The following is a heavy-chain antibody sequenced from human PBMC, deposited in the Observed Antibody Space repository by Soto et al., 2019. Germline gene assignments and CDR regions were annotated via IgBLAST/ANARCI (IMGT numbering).Heavy chain of an antibody. D-gene: IGHD4-17*01. CDR1: GFTFSDHY. V-gene: IGHV3-72*01. J-gene: IGHJ4*02. CDR3: VRESQLTSVTAFDY. Sequence: EVQLVESGGGLVQPGGSLSLSCAASGFTFSDHYMDWVRQAPGKGPEWVGRIRNKENGYTIEYAESVKGRFTISRDNLENSLHLQMTRLRTEDTAVYYCVRESQLTSVTAFDYWGQGTLVTVSS. CDR2: IRNKENGYTI.